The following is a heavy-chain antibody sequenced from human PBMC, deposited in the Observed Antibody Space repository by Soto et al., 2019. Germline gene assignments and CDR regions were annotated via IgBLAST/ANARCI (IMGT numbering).Heavy chain of an antibody. CDR2: IYYSGST. D-gene: IGHD3-22*01. J-gene: IGHJ4*02. V-gene: IGHV4-39*01. CDR1: GGFISSSSYY. Sequence: PSETLSLTCSVSGGFISSSSYYWGWIRRPPGKGLEWIGSIYYSGSTYYNPSLKTRVTISADTSKNRFSLKLNSVTASDTAVYYCASLDHYDISGIMGPDYWGQGTLVTVSS. CDR3: ASLDHYDISGIMGPDY.